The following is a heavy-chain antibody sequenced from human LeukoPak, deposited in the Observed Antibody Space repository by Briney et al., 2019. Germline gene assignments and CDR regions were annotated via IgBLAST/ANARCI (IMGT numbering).Heavy chain of an antibody. D-gene: IGHD2-2*01. CDR3: AKGCSSTSCAIEFDS. J-gene: IGHJ4*02. CDR2: MSYDGGHI. V-gene: IGHV3-30*18. Sequence: GGSLRRSCGGSGFNFKNYGIHWVRQAPGRGLEWVTGMSYDGGHIYYGDSVKGRFTISRDNSKDTAYVEMNSLRPADTAVYYCAKGCSSTSCAIEFDSWGQGILVTVSS. CDR1: GFNFKNYG.